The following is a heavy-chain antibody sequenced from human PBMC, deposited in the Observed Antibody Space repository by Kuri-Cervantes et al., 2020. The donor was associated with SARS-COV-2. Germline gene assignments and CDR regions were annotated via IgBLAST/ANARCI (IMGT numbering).Heavy chain of an antibody. V-gene: IGHV3-30-3*01. J-gene: IGHJ6*01. D-gene: IGHD3-22*01. CDR1: GFTFSSYA. CDR3: ARGSGYYDSSGYFSYYGMDV. Sequence: GGSLRLSCAASGFTFSSYAMHWVRQAPGKGLEWVAVISYDGSNKYYADSVKGRFTISRDNSKNTLYLQMNSLRAEDTAVYYCARGSGYYDSSGYFSYYGMDVWGQGTTVTSYS. CDR2: ISYDGSNK.